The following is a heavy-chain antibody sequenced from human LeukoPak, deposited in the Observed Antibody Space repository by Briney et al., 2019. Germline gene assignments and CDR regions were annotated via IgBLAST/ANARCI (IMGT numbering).Heavy chain of an antibody. CDR3: ARGELLWFGETRGYYYYYGMDV. V-gene: IGHV3-21*01. D-gene: IGHD3-10*01. CDR1: GFTFSSYS. Sequence: GGSLRLSCAASGFTFSSYSMNWVRQAPGKGLEWVSSISSSSSYIYYADSVKGRFTISRDNAKNSLYLQMNSLRAEDTAVYYRARGELLWFGETRGYYYYYGMDVWGQGTTVTVSS. J-gene: IGHJ6*02. CDR2: ISSSSSYI.